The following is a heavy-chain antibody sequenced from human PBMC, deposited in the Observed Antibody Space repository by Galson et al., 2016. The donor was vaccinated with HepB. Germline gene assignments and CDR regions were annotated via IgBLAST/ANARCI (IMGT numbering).Heavy chain of an antibody. D-gene: IGHD3-10*01. Sequence: SLRLSCAASGFIFDDYALHWGRQAPGKGLEWVSVISWNSRHIGYAESVQGRFTISRDNAKNTLYLQMSGLRADDTALYFCARDPNAVGPSYFDSWGQGTLVSVSS. CDR2: ISWNSRHI. CDR1: GFIFDDYA. V-gene: IGHV3-9*01. J-gene: IGHJ4*02. CDR3: ARDPNAVGPSYFDS.